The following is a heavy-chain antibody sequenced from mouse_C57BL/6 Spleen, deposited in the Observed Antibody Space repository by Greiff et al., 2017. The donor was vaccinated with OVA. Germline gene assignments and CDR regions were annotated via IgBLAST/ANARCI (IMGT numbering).Heavy chain of an antibody. CDR1: GYSFTGYY. CDR2: INPSTGGT. V-gene: IGHV1-42*01. CDR3: ARALPYARDY. J-gene: IGHJ4*01. Sequence: EVQRVESGPGLVKPGASVKISCKASGYSFTGYYMNWVKQSPEKSLEWIGEINPSTGGTTYNQKFKAKATLTVEKSSSTAYMQLKSLTSEDSAVYYCARALPYARDYWGQGTSVTVSS.